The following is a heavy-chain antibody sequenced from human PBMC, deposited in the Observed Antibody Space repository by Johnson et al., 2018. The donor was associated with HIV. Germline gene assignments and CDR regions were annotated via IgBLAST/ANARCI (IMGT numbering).Heavy chain of an antibody. J-gene: IGHJ3*02. V-gene: IGHV3-23*04. CDR3: TTESASVGANYAFDI. CDR1: GFTFSSYA. CDR2: ISGSGYRT. Sequence: VQLVESGGGLVQPGGSLRLSCAASGFTFSSYAMSWVRQAPGKGLEWVSPISGSGYRTYYADSVKGRFTISRDNSKNTLYLQMNSLRAEDTAVYYCTTESASVGANYAFDIWGQGTMVTVSS. D-gene: IGHD1-26*01.